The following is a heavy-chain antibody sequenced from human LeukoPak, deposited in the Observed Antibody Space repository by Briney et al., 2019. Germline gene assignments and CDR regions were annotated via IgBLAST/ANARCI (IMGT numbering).Heavy chain of an antibody. CDR2: IYTSGST. CDR3: ARHGSAVAGTEFDY. D-gene: IGHD6-19*01. J-gene: IGHJ4*02. Sequence: PSEALSLTCAVSGGSISSYYWSWIRQPPGKGLGWIGYIYTSGSTNYNPSLKSRVTISVDTSKNQFSLKLSSVTAADTAVYYCARHGSAVAGTEFDYWGQGTLVTVSS. V-gene: IGHV4-4*09. CDR1: GGSISSYY.